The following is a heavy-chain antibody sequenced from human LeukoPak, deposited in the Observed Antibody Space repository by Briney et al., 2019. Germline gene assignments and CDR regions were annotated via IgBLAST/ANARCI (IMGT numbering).Heavy chain of an antibody. CDR1: GFTFDDYA. J-gene: IGHJ5*02. V-gene: IGHV3-9*01. CDR3: ARFSESPFDP. Sequence: GRSLRLSCAASGFTFDDYAMHWVRQAPGKGLEWVSGISWNSGSIGYADSVRGRFTISRDNAKNSLYLPMNSLRAEDTAVYYCARFSESPFDPWGQGTLVTVSS. CDR2: ISWNSGSI.